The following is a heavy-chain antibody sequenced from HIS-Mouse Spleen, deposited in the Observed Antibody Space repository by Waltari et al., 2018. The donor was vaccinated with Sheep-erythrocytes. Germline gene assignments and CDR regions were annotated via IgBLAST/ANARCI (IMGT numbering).Heavy chain of an antibody. CDR1: GGSFSGYY. CDR3: ARGGRRTGFDY. D-gene: IGHD3-9*01. CDR2: IKHSGST. J-gene: IGHJ4*02. Sequence: QVQLQQWGAGLLKPSETLSLTCAVYGGSFSGYYWSGIRQPPGKGLEWIGEIKHSGSTNYNPSLKSRVTISVDTSKNQFSLKLSSVAAADTAVYYCARGGRRTGFDYWGQGTLVTVSS. V-gene: IGHV4-34*01.